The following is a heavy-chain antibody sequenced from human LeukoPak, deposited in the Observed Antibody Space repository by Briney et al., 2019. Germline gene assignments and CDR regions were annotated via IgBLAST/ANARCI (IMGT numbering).Heavy chain of an antibody. Sequence: GGSLRLSCAASGFTFSSYPMHWVRQAPGKGLEWVSVISYDGSNKYYADSVKGRFTISRDNSKNMFYVQINSLRPEDTAVYYCARGHVEMAPTPDYWGQGTLVTVSS. CDR2: ISYDGSNK. V-gene: IGHV3-30-3*01. CDR1: GFTFSSYP. D-gene: IGHD5-24*01. J-gene: IGHJ4*02. CDR3: ARGHVEMAPTPDY.